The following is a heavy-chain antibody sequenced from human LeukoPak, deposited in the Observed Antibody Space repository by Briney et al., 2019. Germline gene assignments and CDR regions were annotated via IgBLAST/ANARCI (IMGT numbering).Heavy chain of an antibody. J-gene: IGHJ5*02. Sequence: SETLSLTCTVPGGSISSGGYYWSWIRQHPGKGLEWIGYIYYSGSTYYNPSLKSRVTISVDTSKTQFSLKLSSVTAADTAVYYCARALINYDFWSGYFNWFDPWGQGTLVTVSS. CDR2: IYYSGST. CDR3: ARALINYDFWSGYFNWFDP. V-gene: IGHV4-31*03. D-gene: IGHD3-3*01. CDR1: GGSISSGGYY.